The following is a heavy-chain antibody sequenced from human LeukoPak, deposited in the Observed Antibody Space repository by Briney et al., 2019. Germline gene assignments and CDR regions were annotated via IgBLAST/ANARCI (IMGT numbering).Heavy chain of an antibody. V-gene: IGHV3-21*01. CDR2: ITTSSTYI. CDR1: GFSFSDYN. J-gene: IGHJ4*02. CDR3: ARDKYDILTGAFDY. D-gene: IGHD3-9*01. Sequence: PGGSLRLSCAASGFSFSDYNMNWVRQAPGKALEWVSSITTSSTYIYYGDSVKGRFTISRDNAKNSLYLQMNSLRAEDTAVYYCARDKYDILTGAFDYWGQGTLVTVSS.